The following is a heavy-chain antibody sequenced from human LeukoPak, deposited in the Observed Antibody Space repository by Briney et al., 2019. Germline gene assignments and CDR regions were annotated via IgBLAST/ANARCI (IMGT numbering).Heavy chain of an antibody. D-gene: IGHD5-18*01. J-gene: IGHJ4*02. Sequence: PGGSLRLSCAASGFTFSNAWMSWVRQAPGKGLEWVGRIKSKNDGGTTDYAAPVKGRFTISRDDSKNTLYLQMNSLKTEDTAVYYCTTKSTDTAMVYYYFDYWGQGTLVTVSS. CDR3: TTKSTDTAMVYYYFDY. CDR1: GFTFSNAW. CDR2: IKSKNDGGTT. V-gene: IGHV3-15*01.